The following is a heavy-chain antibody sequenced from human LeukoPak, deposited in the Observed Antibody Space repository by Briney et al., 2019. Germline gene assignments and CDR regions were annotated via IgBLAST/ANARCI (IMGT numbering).Heavy chain of an antibody. CDR3: TRLHSSGWCNWFDP. D-gene: IGHD6-19*01. J-gene: IGHJ5*02. V-gene: IGHV3-73*01. CDR2: IRSKANSYAT. Sequence: GGSLKLSCAASGFTFSGSAMHWVRQASGKGLEWVGRIRSKANSYATAYAASVKGRFTISRDDSKNTAYLQMNSLKTEDTAVYYCTRLHSSGWCNWFDPWGQGTLVTVSS. CDR1: GFTFSGSA.